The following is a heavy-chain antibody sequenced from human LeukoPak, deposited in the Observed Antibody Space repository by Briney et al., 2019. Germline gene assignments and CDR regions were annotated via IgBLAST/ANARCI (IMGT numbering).Heavy chain of an antibody. CDR2: IYYSGST. V-gene: IGHV4-59*01. Sequence: PSETLSLTCTVSGGSICSYYWSWIRQPPGKGLEWIGYIYYSGSTNYNPSLKSRVTISVDTSKNQFSLKLSSVTAADTAVYYCARVRALSYYDSSGDLYYFDYWGQGTLVTVSS. D-gene: IGHD3-22*01. CDR3: ARVRALSYYDSSGDLYYFDY. CDR1: GGSICSYY. J-gene: IGHJ4*02.